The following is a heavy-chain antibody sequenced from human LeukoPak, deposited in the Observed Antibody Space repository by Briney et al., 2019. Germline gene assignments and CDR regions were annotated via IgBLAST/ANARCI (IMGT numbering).Heavy chain of an antibody. J-gene: IGHJ4*02. CDR1: GFFFSSHW. D-gene: IGHD6-13*01. CDR3: ARDGVDAGIYFDC. Sequence: GGSLRLSCAASGFFFSSHWMSWVRQAPGKGLEWGANINQDGREKYSVDSVKGRFTISRDNTKNSLYLEMNSLRAEDTAVYYCARDGVDAGIYFDCWGQGTLVTVSS. V-gene: IGHV3-7*01. CDR2: INQDGREK.